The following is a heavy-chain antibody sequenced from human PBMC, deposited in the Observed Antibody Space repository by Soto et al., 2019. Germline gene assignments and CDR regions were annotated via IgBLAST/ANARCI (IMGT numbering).Heavy chain of an antibody. J-gene: IGHJ6*04. CDR3: ATAYAASSYGMDV. Sequence: PGESLKISCKGSGYSFTSYWIGWVRQMPGKGLEWMGIIYPGDSDTRYSPSFQGQVTISADKSISTAYLQWSSLKASDTAMYYCATAYAASSYGMDVWGKGTTVTVSS. CDR2: IYPGDSDT. D-gene: IGHD2-2*01. CDR1: GYSFTSYW. V-gene: IGHV5-51*01.